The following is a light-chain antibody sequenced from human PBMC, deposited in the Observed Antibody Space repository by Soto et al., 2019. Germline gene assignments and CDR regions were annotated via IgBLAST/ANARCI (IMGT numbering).Light chain of an antibody. J-gene: IGKJ4*01. CDR1: QSVSNN. CDR3: QQYNNWPLT. V-gene: IGKV3-15*01. Sequence: EIVMTQSPATLSVSPGERATLSCRASQSVSNNLAWYQQKPGQAPRLLIYGSSTRAAGIPARFSGTGSGTEFTLTITSLQSEDVALYYCQQYNNWPLTSGGGTKVGIK. CDR2: GSS.